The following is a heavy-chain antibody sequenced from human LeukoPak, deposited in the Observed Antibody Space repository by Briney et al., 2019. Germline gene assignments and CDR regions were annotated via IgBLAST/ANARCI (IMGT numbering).Heavy chain of an antibody. CDR1: RFTFSSSN. CDR3: AREGQYGDYVDY. CDR2: ISSSSDTL. V-gene: IGHV3-48*01. Sequence: PGGSLRLSGAASRFTFSSSNMNWVRQAPGKGLEWVSFISSSSDTLYYTDSVKGRFTISRDNSKNTLYLQMNSLRAEDTAVYYCAREGQYGDYVDYWGQGTLVTVSS. J-gene: IGHJ4*02. D-gene: IGHD4-17*01.